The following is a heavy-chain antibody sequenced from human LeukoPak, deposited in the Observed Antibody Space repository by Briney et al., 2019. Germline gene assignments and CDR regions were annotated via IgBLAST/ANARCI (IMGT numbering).Heavy chain of an antibody. CDR2: INSDGSGT. CDR3: ARGGVYSTSAVDY. Sequence: GGSLRLSCAASGFTFSSYWMHWVRQAPGKGLVWVSRINSDGSGTTYADSVKGRFTISRDNAKNTLYLQVNSLRAEDTAVYYCARGGVYSTSAVDYWGQGTLVTVSS. CDR1: GFTFSSYW. J-gene: IGHJ4*02. V-gene: IGHV3-74*01. D-gene: IGHD6-6*01.